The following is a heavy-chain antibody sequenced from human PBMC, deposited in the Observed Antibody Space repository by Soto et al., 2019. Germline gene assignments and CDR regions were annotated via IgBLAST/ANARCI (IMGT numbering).Heavy chain of an antibody. V-gene: IGHV1-46*01. CDR3: ARDRMFRGVISLEPDY. J-gene: IGHJ4*02. CDR2: INPSGGST. Sequence: QVQLVQSGAEVKKPGASVKVSCKASGYTFTSYYMHWVRQAPGQGLEWMGIINPSGGSTSYAQKFQGRVTMTRDTSPSTVYMELSSLRSEDTAVYYCARDRMFRGVISLEPDYWGQGTLVTVSS. D-gene: IGHD3-10*01. CDR1: GYTFTSYY.